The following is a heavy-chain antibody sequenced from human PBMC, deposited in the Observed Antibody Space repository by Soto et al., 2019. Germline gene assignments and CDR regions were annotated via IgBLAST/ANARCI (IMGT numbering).Heavy chain of an antibody. CDR3: ARDVMSVAGSADY. D-gene: IGHD6-19*01. Sequence: GGSLRLSCAASAFTVRSNYMSWVRQAPGKGLEWVSSISSDGGTYYTDSVKGRFAISRDNSKNTLYLQMNSLTAEDTAVYYCARDVMSVAGSADYWGRGTLVTVSS. CDR1: AFTVRSNY. J-gene: IGHJ4*02. CDR2: ISSDGGT. V-gene: IGHV3-53*01.